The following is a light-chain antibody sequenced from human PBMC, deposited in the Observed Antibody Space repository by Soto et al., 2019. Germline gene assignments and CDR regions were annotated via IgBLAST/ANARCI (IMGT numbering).Light chain of an antibody. V-gene: IGKV3-20*01. Sequence: EFKKSEGPLVVTPVKCAFFPYRSSQSVSSSYLAWYQQKPGQAPRLLIYGASSRATGIPDRFSGGGSGTDFTLTISRLEPKDVEVYYCQQFSSYPLTFGGGTKVEIK. CDR3: QQFSSYPLT. CDR2: GAS. J-gene: IGKJ4*01. CDR1: QSVSSSY.